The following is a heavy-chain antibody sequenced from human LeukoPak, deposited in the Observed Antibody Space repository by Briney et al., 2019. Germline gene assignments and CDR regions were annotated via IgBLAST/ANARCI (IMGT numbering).Heavy chain of an antibody. CDR1: GDFISSGYY. Sequence: PSETLSLICTVSGDFISSGYYWGWIRQPPGKGLEWIGSIYHSGSTYYNPSFKSRVTISVHTSRTQFSLKLSSVTAADTAVYYCASGGYSYGLDYWGQGTLVTVSS. J-gene: IGHJ4*02. CDR2: IYHSGST. D-gene: IGHD5-18*01. CDR3: ASGGYSYGLDY. V-gene: IGHV4-38-2*02.